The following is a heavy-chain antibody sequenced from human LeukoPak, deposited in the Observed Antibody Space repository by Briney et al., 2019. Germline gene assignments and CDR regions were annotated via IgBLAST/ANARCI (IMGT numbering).Heavy chain of an antibody. J-gene: IGHJ4*02. CDR2: IYYSGST. CDR3: ARQAPGYSYGYVY. Sequence: SETLSLTCTVSGGSVSSGNSYWSWVRQPPGKGLEWIGYIYYSGSTNYNPSLKSRVTISVDTSKNQFSLKLSSVTAADTAVYYCARQAPGYSYGYVYWGQGTLVTVSS. D-gene: IGHD5-18*01. CDR1: GGSVSSGNSY. V-gene: IGHV4-61*01.